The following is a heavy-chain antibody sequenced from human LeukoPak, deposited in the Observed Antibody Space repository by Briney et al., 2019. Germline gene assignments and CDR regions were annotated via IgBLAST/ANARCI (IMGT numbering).Heavy chain of an antibody. CDR2: IKQDGSEK. J-gene: IGHJ4*02. Sequence: PGGSLRLSCVVSGFTFSSYRMSWVRQAPGQGLEWVANIKQDGSEKYYVDSVKGRFTISRENAKNSLYLQMNSLRAEDTAVYYCARDGISYGSYLDYWGQETVVTVSS. D-gene: IGHD5-18*01. CDR1: GFTFSSYR. CDR3: ARDGISYGSYLDY. V-gene: IGHV3-7*05.